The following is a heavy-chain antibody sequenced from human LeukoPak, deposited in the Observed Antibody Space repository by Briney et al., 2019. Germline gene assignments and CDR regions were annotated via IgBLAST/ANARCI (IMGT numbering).Heavy chain of an antibody. Sequence: GGSLRLSCAASGFTFNDYYMSWIRQAPGKGLEWLSYINIGGTNTHYADSVKGRSTISRDNAKKSLYLEMNNLRAEDTAVYYCATDGAGFDAWGQGVLVTVSS. CDR3: ATDGAGFDA. J-gene: IGHJ5*02. V-gene: IGHV3-11*01. CDR2: INIGGTNT. CDR1: GFTFNDYY.